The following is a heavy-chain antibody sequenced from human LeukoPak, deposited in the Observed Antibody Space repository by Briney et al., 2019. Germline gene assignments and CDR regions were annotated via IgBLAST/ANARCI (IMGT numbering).Heavy chain of an antibody. CDR2: ISGGGST. J-gene: IGHJ4*02. D-gene: IGHD3-10*01. CDR3: AKGMSFGSGSSLEY. Sequence: PGGSLRLSCAASGFTFSSYWMTWVRQAPGKGLGWVSAISGGGSTYYADSVKGRFTISRDNSQNTMVLQVKSLKVEDTAVYYCAKGMSFGSGSSLEYWGQGTLVAVSS. CDR1: GFTFSSYW. V-gene: IGHV3-23*01.